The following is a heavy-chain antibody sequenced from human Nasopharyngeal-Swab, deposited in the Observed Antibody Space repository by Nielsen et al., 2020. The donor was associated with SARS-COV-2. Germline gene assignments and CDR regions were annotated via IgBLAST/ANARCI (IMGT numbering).Heavy chain of an antibody. Sequence: WVRQAPGQGLEWMGWMNANSGNTGYAQKFQGRVTMTRNTSISTAYMELSSLRSEDTAVYYCARATNLITMIVVVISGRGPFDYWGQGTLVTVSS. J-gene: IGHJ4*02. V-gene: IGHV1-8*01. CDR3: ARATNLITMIVVVISGRGPFDY. CDR2: MNANSGNT. D-gene: IGHD3-22*01.